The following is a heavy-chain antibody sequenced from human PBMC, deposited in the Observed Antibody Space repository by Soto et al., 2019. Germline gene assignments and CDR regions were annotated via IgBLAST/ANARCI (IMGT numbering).Heavy chain of an antibody. CDR3: TNRDY. V-gene: IGHV3-49*04. CDR2: IRSKAYGGTT. Sequence: PGGSLRLSCTASGFTFGDYAMSWVRQAPGKGLEWVGFIRSKAYGGTTEYAASVKGRFTISRDDSKSIAYLQMNSLKTEDTAVYYCTNRDYWGQGTLVTVSS. CDR1: GFTFGDYA. J-gene: IGHJ4*02.